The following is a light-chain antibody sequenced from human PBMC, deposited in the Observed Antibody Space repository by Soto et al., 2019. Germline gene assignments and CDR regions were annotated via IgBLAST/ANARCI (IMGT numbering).Light chain of an antibody. V-gene: IGKV1-9*01. CDR1: QGISSY. Sequence: LTQSPSSLSASVGDRVTITCRASQGISSYLGWYQQKPGKAPNLLIYDASTLHSGVPSRFSGGGSGTEFTLTISSLQPEDFAVYYCQQYGSSRITFGQGTRLEIK. J-gene: IGKJ5*01. CDR2: DAS. CDR3: QQYGSSRIT.